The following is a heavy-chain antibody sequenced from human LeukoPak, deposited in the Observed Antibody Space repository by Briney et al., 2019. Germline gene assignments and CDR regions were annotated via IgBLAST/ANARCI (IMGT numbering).Heavy chain of an antibody. CDR2: ISNSDGST. V-gene: IGHV3-23*01. J-gene: IGHJ4*02. CDR1: GFTFSSYA. D-gene: IGHD3-10*01. Sequence: GGSLRLSCAASGFTFSSYAMSWVRQAPGKGLEWVSTISNSDGSTYYADSVKGRFTISRDNSKNTLYLQMDSLRAEDTAVYYCARGPLYDSGNYYPGDSWGQGTLVTVSS. CDR3: ARGPLYDSGNYYPGDS.